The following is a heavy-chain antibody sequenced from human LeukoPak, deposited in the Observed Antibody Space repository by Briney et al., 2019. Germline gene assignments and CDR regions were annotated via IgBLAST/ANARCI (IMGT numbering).Heavy chain of an antibody. J-gene: IGHJ4*02. V-gene: IGHV3-23*01. CDR3: AKDLSEYQLLDTGYFDY. D-gene: IGHD2-2*01. Sequence: GGSLRLSCAASGFTFSSYAMSWVRQAPGKGLEWVSAIRGSGGSTYYADSVKGRFTISRDNSKNTLYLQMNSLRAEDTAVYYCAKDLSEYQLLDTGYFDYWGQGTLVTVSS. CDR2: IRGSGGST. CDR1: GFTFSSYA.